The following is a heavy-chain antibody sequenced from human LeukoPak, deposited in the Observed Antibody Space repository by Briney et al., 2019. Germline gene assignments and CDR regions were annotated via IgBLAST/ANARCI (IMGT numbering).Heavy chain of an antibody. Sequence: ASVKVSCKASGYTFTYYYLHWFRQAPGQGLEWMGWLNPNSGYTNIGQKFQGRVTMTRDTSISTAYMELSRLRSDDTALYYCARGPSDILTGFPCDYWGQGTLVTVSS. J-gene: IGHJ4*01. D-gene: IGHD3-9*01. CDR2: LNPNSGYT. CDR1: GYTFTYYY. CDR3: ARGPSDILTGFPCDY. V-gene: IGHV1-2*02.